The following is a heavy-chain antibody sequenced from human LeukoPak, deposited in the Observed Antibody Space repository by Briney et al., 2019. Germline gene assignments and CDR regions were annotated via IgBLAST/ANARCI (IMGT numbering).Heavy chain of an antibody. V-gene: IGHV3-30*03. Sequence: GGSLRLSCAASGFTFSSYGMHWVRQAPGKGLEWVAVISYGRSNKYYADSVKGRFTISRDNSKNTLYLQMNSLRAEDTAVYYCARGGYYDSSGYYSPLRYWGQGTLVTVFS. CDR2: ISYGRSNK. CDR3: ARGGYYDSSGYYSPLRY. CDR1: GFTFSSYG. D-gene: IGHD3-22*01. J-gene: IGHJ4*02.